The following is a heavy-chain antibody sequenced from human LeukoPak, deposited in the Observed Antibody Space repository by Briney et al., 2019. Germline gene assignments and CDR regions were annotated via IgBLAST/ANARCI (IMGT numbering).Heavy chain of an antibody. J-gene: IGHJ4*02. CDR1: GFTFDDYA. CDR3: AKLRRSSWYYFDY. D-gene: IGHD6-13*01. Sequence: GGSLRLSCAASGFTFDDYAMHWVRQAPGKGLEWVSGISWNSGSIGYADSVKGRFTISRDNAKNSLYLQMNSLRAEDTALYYCAKLRRSSWYYFDYWGQGTLVTVSS. V-gene: IGHV3-9*01. CDR2: ISWNSGSI.